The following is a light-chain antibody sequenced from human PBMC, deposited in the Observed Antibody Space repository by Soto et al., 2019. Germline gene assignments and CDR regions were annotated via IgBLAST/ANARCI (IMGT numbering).Light chain of an antibody. CDR1: QSVSSSY. J-gene: IGKJ1*01. CDR2: GAS. V-gene: IGKV3-20*01. CDR3: QQYNSYS. Sequence: EIVLTQSPGTLSLSPGERATLSCRASQSVSSSYLAWYQQKPGQATRLLIYGASSRATGIPDRFSGSGSGTDFTLTISRMEPEDFAVYYCQQYNSYSVGQGTKVDIK.